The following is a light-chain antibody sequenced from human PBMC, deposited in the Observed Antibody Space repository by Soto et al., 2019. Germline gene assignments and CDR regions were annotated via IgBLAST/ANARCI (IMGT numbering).Light chain of an antibody. V-gene: IGLV2-14*01. J-gene: IGLJ3*02. CDR2: DVS. CDR1: SSDVGGYNY. Sequence: QSALTQPASVSGSRGQSITISCTGTSSDVGGYNYVSWYQQHPGKAPKLMIYDVSNRPSGVSNSFSGSKSGNTASLTISGLQAEDEADYYCSSYTTSSTGVFGGGTKLTVL. CDR3: SSYTTSSTGV.